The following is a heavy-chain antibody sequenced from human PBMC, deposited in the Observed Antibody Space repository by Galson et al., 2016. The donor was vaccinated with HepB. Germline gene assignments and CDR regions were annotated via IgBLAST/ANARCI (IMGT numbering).Heavy chain of an antibody. CDR1: GFTFSSYA. CDR3: AGCLGDGYNALDY. D-gene: IGHD5-24*01. V-gene: IGHV3-30-3*01. CDR2: ISYEGSNK. Sequence: SLRLSCAASGFTFSSYAMHWVRQAPGKGLEWVAVISYEGSNKYYADSVKGRFTISRDNSKNTLYLQMNSLRAEDTAVYYCAGCLGDGYNALDYWGQGTLVTVSS. J-gene: IGHJ4*02.